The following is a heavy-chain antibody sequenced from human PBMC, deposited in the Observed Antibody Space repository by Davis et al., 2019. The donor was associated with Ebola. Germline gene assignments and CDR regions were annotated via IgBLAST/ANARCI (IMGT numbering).Heavy chain of an antibody. CDR1: GFTFSSYS. CDR2: ISSSSSYI. V-gene: IGHV3-21*01. Sequence: GESLKISCAASGFTFSSYSMNWVRQAPGKGLEWVSSISSSSSYIYYADSVKGRFTISRDNAKNSLYLQMNSLRAEDTAVYYCARPPRYCSSTSCPPWGQGTLVTVSS. CDR3: ARPPRYCSSTSCPP. J-gene: IGHJ5*02. D-gene: IGHD2-2*01.